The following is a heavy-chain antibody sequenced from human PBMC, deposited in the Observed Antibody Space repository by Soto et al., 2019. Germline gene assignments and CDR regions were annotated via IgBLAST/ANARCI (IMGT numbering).Heavy chain of an antibody. CDR1: GFTFSSYA. CDR3: AKTNWASRGYY. CDR2: ISGSGGST. D-gene: IGHD7-27*01. V-gene: IGHV3-23*01. Sequence: GGSLRLSCAASGFTFSSYAMSWVRQAPGKGLEWVSAISGSGGSTYYADSVKGRFTISRDNSKNTLYLQMNSLRAEDPAVYYCAKTNWASRGYYWGQGTLVTVSS. J-gene: IGHJ4*02.